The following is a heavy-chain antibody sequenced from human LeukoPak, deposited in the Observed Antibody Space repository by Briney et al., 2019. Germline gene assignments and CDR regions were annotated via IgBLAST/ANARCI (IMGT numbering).Heavy chain of an antibody. J-gene: IGHJ4*02. D-gene: IGHD1-26*01. CDR1: GYSFTSNW. Sequence: GESLEISCNGSGYSFTSNWISWVRQMPGKGLECMGRIDPTDSHINYSPSFQGHVTISADKSITTAYLQWSSLRASDTAMYYCARQGRGSYRRDFDYWGQGTLVTVSS. CDR3: ARQGRGSYRRDFDY. V-gene: IGHV5-10-1*01. CDR2: IDPTDSHI.